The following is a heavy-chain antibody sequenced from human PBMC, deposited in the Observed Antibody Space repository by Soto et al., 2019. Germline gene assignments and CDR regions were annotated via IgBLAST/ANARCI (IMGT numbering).Heavy chain of an antibody. CDR3: AKDSSGWYAGSDY. D-gene: IGHD6-19*01. J-gene: IGHJ4*02. Sequence: GGSLRLSCAASGFTFSSYGMHWVRQAPGKGLEWVAVISYDGSNKYYADSVKGRFTISRDNSKNTLYLQMNSLRAEDTAVYYCAKDSSGWYAGSDYWGQGTLVTVSS. V-gene: IGHV3-30*18. CDR1: GFTFSSYG. CDR2: ISYDGSNK.